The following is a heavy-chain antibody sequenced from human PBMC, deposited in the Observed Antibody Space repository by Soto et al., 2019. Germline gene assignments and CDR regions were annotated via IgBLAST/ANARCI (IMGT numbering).Heavy chain of an antibody. J-gene: IGHJ6*02. CDR3: ARDVARYQLLPWPGYGMDV. D-gene: IGHD2-2*01. V-gene: IGHV1-18*04. CDR1: GYTFTSYG. Sequence: QVQLVQSGAEVKKPGASVKVSYKASGYTFTSYGISWVRQAPGQGLEWMGWISAYNGNTNYAQKLQGRVTMTTDTSTSTAYMELRSLRSDDTAVYYCARDVARYQLLPWPGYGMDVWGQGTTVTVSS. CDR2: ISAYNGNT.